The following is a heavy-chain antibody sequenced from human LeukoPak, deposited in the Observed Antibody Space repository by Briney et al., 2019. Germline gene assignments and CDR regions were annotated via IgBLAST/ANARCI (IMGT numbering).Heavy chain of an antibody. CDR3: ARAEPNSPYDH. V-gene: IGHV3-48*04. Sequence: GGSLRLSCAASGFTFSSYSMNWVRQAPGKGLEWVSYISSGGSTKYYADSVKGRFTISRDNAKNSLYLQMNSLRAEDTAVYYCARAEPNSPYDHWGQGTLVTVPS. CDR1: GFTFSSYS. D-gene: IGHD4-23*01. CDR2: ISSGGSTK. J-gene: IGHJ4*02.